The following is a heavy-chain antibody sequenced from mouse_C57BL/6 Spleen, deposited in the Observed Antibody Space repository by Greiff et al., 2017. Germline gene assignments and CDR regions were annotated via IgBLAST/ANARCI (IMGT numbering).Heavy chain of an antibody. D-gene: IGHD1-1*01. CDR2: ISYDGSN. Sequence: VQLKESGPGLVKPSQSLSLTCSVTGYSITSGYYWNWIRQFPGNKLEWMGYISYDGSNNYNPSLKNRISITRDTSKNQFFLKLNSVTTEDTATYYCARGTTVVEDYFDYGGQGTTLTVSS. J-gene: IGHJ2*01. V-gene: IGHV3-6*01. CDR3: ARGTTVVEDYFDY. CDR1: GYSITSGYY.